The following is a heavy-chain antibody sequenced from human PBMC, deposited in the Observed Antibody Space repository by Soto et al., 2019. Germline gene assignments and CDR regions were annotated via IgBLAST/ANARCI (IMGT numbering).Heavy chain of an antibody. Sequence: QVQLVQSGAEVKTPGSSVKVSCKASGGTFNSFSIDWVRQAPGQGLEWLGGIIPMSGRPNYAERFQGRVTFSAEKAITAVCVELNRLTKEDTPGYYCTRRGRKSANWFDPRGQGTLVIVSS. CDR2: IIPMSGRP. CDR1: GGTFNSFS. CDR3: TRRGRKSANWFDP. V-gene: IGHV1-69*06. J-gene: IGHJ5*02.